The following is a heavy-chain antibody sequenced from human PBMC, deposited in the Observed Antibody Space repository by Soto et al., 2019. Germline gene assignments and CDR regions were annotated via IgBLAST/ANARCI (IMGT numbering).Heavy chain of an antibody. CDR1: GYTFTGYY. CDR2: INPNSGGT. J-gene: IGHJ5*02. Sequence: ASVKVSCKASGYTFTGYYMHWVRQAPGQGLEWMGWINPNSGGTNYAQKFQGWVTMTRDTPISTAYMELSRLRSDDTAVYYCARDMVPIVVVPAAPQGIWFDPWGQGTLVTVSS. V-gene: IGHV1-2*04. D-gene: IGHD2-2*01. CDR3: ARDMVPIVVVPAAPQGIWFDP.